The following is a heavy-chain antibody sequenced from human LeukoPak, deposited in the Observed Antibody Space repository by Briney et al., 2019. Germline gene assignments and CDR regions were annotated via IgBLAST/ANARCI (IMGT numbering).Heavy chain of an antibody. CDR1: GFTFGDYA. J-gene: IGHJ4*02. CDR3: TSSPDGYNLDY. V-gene: IGHV3-49*03. D-gene: IGHD5-24*01. CDR2: IRSKAYGGTT. Sequence: GGSLRLSCTASGFTFGDYAMGWFRQAPGKGLEWVGFIRSKAYGGTTEYAASVKGRFTISRDDSKSIAYLQMNSLKTEDTAVYYCTSSPDGYNLDYWGQGTLVTVSS.